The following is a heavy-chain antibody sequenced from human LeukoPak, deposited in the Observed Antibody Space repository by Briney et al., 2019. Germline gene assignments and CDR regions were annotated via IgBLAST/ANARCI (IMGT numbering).Heavy chain of an antibody. CDR1: GFTFSSYS. CDR3: ARDYSSSSHFDF. V-gene: IGHV3-21*01. Sequence: GGSLRLSCAASGFTFSSYSMNWVRQAPGKWLEWVLSISSSSSYYIYYADSVKGRFTISRDNAKNSLYLQMNSLRAEDTAVYYCARDYSSSSHFDFWGQGTLVTVSS. J-gene: IGHJ4*02. CDR2: ISSSSSYYI. D-gene: IGHD6-6*01.